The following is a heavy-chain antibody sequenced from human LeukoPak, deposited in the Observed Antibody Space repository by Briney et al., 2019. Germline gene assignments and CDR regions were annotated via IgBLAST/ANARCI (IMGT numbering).Heavy chain of an antibody. D-gene: IGHD3-3*01. V-gene: IGHV3-30*04. CDR1: GFTFSSYA. CDR3: ARKPNGVVSRGYYFDY. Sequence: GGSLRLSCAASGFTFSSYAMHWVRQAPGKGLEWVAVISYDGSNKYYADSVKGRFTISRDNSKNTLYLQMNSLRAEDTAVYYCARKPNGVVSRGYYFDYWGQGTLVTVSS. CDR2: ISYDGSNK. J-gene: IGHJ4*02.